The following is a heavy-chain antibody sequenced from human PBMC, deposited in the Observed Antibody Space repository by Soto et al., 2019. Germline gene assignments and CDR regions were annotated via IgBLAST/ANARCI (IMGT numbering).Heavy chain of an antibody. D-gene: IGHD5-12*01. CDR1: GFTFSSYS. CDR3: AREVSKYSGYDFDY. J-gene: IGHJ4*02. CDR2: ISSSSSYI. Sequence: EVRLVESGGGLVKPGGSLRLSCAASGFTFSSYSMNWVRQAPGKGLEWVSSISSSSSYIYYADSVKGRFTISRDNANNSLYLQMNSLRAEDTAVYYCAREVSKYSGYDFDYWGQGTLVTVSS. V-gene: IGHV3-21*01.